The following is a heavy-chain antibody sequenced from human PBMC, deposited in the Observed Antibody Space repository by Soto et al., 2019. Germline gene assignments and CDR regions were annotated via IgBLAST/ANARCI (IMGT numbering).Heavy chain of an antibody. D-gene: IGHD6-19*01. Sequence: QVHLQESGPGLVKPSGTLSLTCAVSGGSITTNWWSWVRQPPGKGLEWIGEIYHSRTTNYNPSLRGRLTISVDNSNHQFSLNLNSVTAADSAIYYCARHIAVPRTRGFDYWGQGNLVTVSS. CDR3: ARHIAVPRTRGFDY. V-gene: IGHV4-4*02. CDR1: GGSITTNW. CDR2: IYHSRTT. J-gene: IGHJ4*02.